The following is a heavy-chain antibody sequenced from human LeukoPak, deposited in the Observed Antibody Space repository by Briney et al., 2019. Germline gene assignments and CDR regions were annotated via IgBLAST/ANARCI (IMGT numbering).Heavy chain of an antibody. Sequence: GGSLRLSCAASGFSFSNYDMHWVRQTTGKGLEWVSAIATAGDTYYPGSVKGRFTISRENAKNSLYLQMNSLRAGDTAVYYCARGHYDSSGYTFDYWGQGTLVTVSS. D-gene: IGHD3-22*01. J-gene: IGHJ4*02. CDR1: GFSFSNYD. CDR2: IATAGDT. CDR3: ARGHYDSSGYTFDY. V-gene: IGHV3-13*01.